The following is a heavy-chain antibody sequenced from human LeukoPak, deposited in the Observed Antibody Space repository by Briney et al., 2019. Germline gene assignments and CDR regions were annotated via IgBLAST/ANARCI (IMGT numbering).Heavy chain of an antibody. CDR3: ATNYYYGSFPFDY. V-gene: IGHV1-8*02. D-gene: IGHD3-10*01. CDR2: MNPNSGNT. Sequence: ASVKVSCKASGYTFTGYYMHWVRQATGQGLEWMGWMNPNSGNTGYAQKFQGRVTMTRNTSISTAYMELSSLRSEDTAVYYCATNYYYGSFPFDYWGQGTLVTVSS. J-gene: IGHJ4*02. CDR1: GYTFTGYY.